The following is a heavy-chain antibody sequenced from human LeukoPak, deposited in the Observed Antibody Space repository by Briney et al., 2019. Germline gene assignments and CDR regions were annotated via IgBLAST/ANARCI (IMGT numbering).Heavy chain of an antibody. CDR2: IYSSGRT. Sequence: SETLSLTCTVSGCSITGYHWSWIRQPPGKGLEWIGYIYSSGRTEYKPSLKSRATISADTSKNQFSLKQTSVTAADTAIYYCARRNDFDIWGQGTMVTVSS. V-gene: IGHV4-4*08. CDR1: GCSITGYH. J-gene: IGHJ3*02. CDR3: ARRNDFDI.